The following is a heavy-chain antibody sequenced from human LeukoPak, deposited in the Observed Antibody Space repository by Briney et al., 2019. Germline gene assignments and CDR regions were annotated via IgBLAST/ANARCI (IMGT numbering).Heavy chain of an antibody. D-gene: IGHD1-14*01. CDR3: ASEPPRTSLYYFDY. V-gene: IGHV3-74*01. J-gene: IGHJ4*02. Sequence: PGGSLRLSCAASGFTFSSYWMHWVRQAPGKGLVWVSRINSDGSSTSYPASVKGRFTISRDNAKNTLYLQMDSLRAEDTAVYYCASEPPRTSLYYFDYWGQGALVTVSS. CDR1: GFTFSSYW. CDR2: INSDGSST.